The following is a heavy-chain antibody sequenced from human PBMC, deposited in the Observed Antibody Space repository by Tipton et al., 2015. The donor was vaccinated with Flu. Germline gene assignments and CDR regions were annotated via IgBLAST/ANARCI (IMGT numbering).Heavy chain of an antibody. V-gene: IGHV4-61*02. CDR2: IYTTGST. D-gene: IGHD3-10*01. Sequence: TLSLTCTVSGGSISSGSYYWSWIRQPAGKGLEWIGRIYTTGSTNYNPSLKSRVTISADTSKNKFYLELRAVTAAGTAVYYCARIYYYGSGDYYLDSWVQVTLVTVSS. J-gene: IGHJ4*02. CDR3: ARIYYYGSGDYYLDS. CDR1: GGSISSGSYY.